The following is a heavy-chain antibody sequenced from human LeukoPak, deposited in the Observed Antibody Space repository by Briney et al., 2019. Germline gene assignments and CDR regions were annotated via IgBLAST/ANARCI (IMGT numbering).Heavy chain of an antibody. CDR2: INHSGST. Sequence: PSETLSLTCAVYGGSFSGYYWSWIRQPPGKGLEWIGEINHSGSTNYNPSLKSRVTISVDTSKNQFSLKLSSVTAADTAVYYCARGGVLDYYDSSGYSEVDPWGQGTLVTVSS. J-gene: IGHJ5*02. CDR1: GGSFSGYY. CDR3: ARGGVLDYYDSSGYSEVDP. V-gene: IGHV4-34*01. D-gene: IGHD3-22*01.